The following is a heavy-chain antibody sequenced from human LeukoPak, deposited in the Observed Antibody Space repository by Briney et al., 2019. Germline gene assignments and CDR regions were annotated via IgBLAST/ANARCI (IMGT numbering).Heavy chain of an antibody. D-gene: IGHD4-17*01. J-gene: IGHJ4*02. CDR2: ISSSGSTI. Sequence: GESLRLSCAASGFTFSSYEMHWVRQAPGKGLEWVSYISSSGSTIYYADSVKGRFTISRDNAKNSLCLQMNSLRAEDTAVYYCARDYGDSSPFDYWGQGTLVTVSS. CDR1: GFTFSSYE. V-gene: IGHV3-48*03. CDR3: ARDYGDSSPFDY.